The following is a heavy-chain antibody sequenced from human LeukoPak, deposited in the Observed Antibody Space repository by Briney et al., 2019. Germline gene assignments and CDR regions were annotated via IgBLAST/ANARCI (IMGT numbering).Heavy chain of an antibody. CDR1: GLAFSDSW. J-gene: IGHJ3*02. D-gene: IGHD5-18*01. CDR2: IKGDGSAK. CDR3: ARDRGWIQHDI. V-gene: IGHV3-7*01. Sequence: GGSLRLSCAASGLAFSDSWMTWIRQAPGKGLEWVAFIKGDGSAKKYVDSVKGRFTISRDIAKNSLFLQMNSLRAEDTAVYYCARDRGWIQHDIWGQGTMVTVSS.